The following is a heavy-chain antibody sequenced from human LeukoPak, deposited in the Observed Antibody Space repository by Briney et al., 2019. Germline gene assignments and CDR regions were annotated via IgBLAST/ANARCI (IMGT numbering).Heavy chain of an antibody. CDR2: ISYDGSNK. D-gene: IGHD4-17*01. Sequence: GGSLRLSCAASGFTFSSYAMHWVRQAPGKGLEWVAVISYDGSNKYYADSVKGRFTISRDNSKNTLYLQMNSLRAEDTAVYYCARAVDYGDYRLDYYGMDVWGQGTTVTVSS. CDR3: ARAVDYGDYRLDYYGMDV. J-gene: IGHJ6*02. V-gene: IGHV3-30-3*01. CDR1: GFTFSSYA.